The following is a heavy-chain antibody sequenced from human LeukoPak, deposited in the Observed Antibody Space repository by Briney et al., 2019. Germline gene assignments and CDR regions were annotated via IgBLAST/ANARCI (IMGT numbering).Heavy chain of an antibody. D-gene: IGHD2-2*01. CDR1: GFTFNNYG. CDR2: VSFNGTNK. Sequence: GGSLRLSCAASGFTFNNYGMHWVRQAPGKGLEWVAVVSFNGTNKYCADSVKGRFTISRDNSKNTLYLQMDSLRAEDTAVYYCAKDRIVGYCSGTSCYGVDYWGQGTLVTVSS. V-gene: IGHV3-30*18. CDR3: AKDRIVGYCSGTSCYGVDY. J-gene: IGHJ4*02.